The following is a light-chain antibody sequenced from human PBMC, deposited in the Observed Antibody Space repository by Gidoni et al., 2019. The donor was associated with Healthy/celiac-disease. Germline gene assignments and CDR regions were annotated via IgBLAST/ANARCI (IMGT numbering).Light chain of an antibody. Sequence: EIVLTQSPGTLSLSPGERATRSCRASQSVSSSYLAWYQQKPGQAPRLLIYGASSSGSGTDFTLTISRLEPEDFAVYYCQQYGSSPYTFGQGTKLEIK. CDR1: QSVSSSY. J-gene: IGKJ2*01. V-gene: IGKV3-20*01. CDR3: QQYGSSPYT. CDR2: GAS.